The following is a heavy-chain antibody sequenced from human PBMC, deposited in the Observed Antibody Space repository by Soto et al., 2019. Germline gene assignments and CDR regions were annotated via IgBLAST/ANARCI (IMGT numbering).Heavy chain of an antibody. CDR3: ARDPISGSPLKGAFDI. CDR2: INPSGSSP. Sequence: ASVKVSCKASGYALTSHYTHWVRHAPGQGPEWMGIINPSGSSPSYAQKFQGRLTLTSDTSTSTVYMELNSLTSDDTAVYYCARDPISGSPLKGAFDIWGQGTLVTVSS. D-gene: IGHD1-26*01. CDR1: GYALTSHY. V-gene: IGHV1-46*01. J-gene: IGHJ3*02.